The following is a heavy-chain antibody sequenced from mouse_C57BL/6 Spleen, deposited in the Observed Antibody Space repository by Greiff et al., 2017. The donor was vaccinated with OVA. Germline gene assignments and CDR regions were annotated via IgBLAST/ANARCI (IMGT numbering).Heavy chain of an antibody. CDR2: INPNNGGT. CDR3: ARGGLGQDWYFDV. V-gene: IGHV1-26*01. J-gene: IGHJ1*03. CDR1: GYTFTDYY. D-gene: IGHD3-3*01. Sequence: VQLQQSGPELVKPGASVNISCKASGYTFTDYYMNWVKQSHGKSLEWIGDINPNNGGTSYNQKFKGKATLTVDKSSSTAYMELRSLTSEDSAVYYCARGGLGQDWYFDVWGTGTTVTVSS.